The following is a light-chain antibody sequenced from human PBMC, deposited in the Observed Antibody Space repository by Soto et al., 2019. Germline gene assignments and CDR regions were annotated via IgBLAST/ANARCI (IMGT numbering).Light chain of an antibody. V-gene: IGKV1-5*03. CDR2: KAS. CDR1: HYVSSW. Sequence: DIQMTQSPTTLSASVGDSVTITCRTSHYVSSWLAWYQHKLGKAPKLLIYKASTLESGAPARFSGSGTGTEFALTINSLQADDFATYYCQQYDNYPRTFGQGTKV. CDR3: QQYDNYPRT. J-gene: IGKJ1*01.